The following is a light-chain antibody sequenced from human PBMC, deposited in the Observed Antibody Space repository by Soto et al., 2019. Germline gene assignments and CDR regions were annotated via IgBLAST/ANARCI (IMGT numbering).Light chain of an antibody. CDR1: QSVSSN. J-gene: IGKJ4*01. CDR2: GAS. V-gene: IGKV3-15*01. Sequence: EIVMTQSPATLSVSPGERATLSCRASQSVSSNLAWYQQKPGQAPTPRIYGASTRATGIPARFSGSGSGTEFTLTISSLQSEDFAVYYCQQYNNWPPTFGGGTKVEVK. CDR3: QQYNNWPPT.